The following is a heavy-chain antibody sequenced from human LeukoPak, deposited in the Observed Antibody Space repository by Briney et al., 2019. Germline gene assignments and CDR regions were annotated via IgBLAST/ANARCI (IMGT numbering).Heavy chain of an antibody. CDR3: ARGYYYGSGSYPLDY. J-gene: IGHJ4*02. D-gene: IGHD3-10*01. Sequence: SVKVSCKASGGTFCSYAISWVRQAPGQGLEWMGRIIPILGIANYAQKYQGRVTITADKSTSTAYMELSSLRSEDTAVYYCARGYYYGSGSYPLDYWGQGTLVTVSS. V-gene: IGHV1-69*04. CDR2: IIPILGIA. CDR1: GGTFCSYA.